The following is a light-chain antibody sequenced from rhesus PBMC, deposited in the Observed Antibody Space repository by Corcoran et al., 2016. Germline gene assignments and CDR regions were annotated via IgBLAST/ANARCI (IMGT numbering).Light chain of an antibody. CDR3: LQYNSSPPYR. V-gene: IGKV1-22*01. Sequence: DIQMTQSPSALSASVGDRVTISCRASQNIYSNLAWYQQHPGKAPNLLIYKASRVQSGVPSRVSGSGSGTDFTFTFSSLQPEEFATYYCLQYNSSPPYRFGQGTKVEIK. J-gene: IGKJ2*01. CDR2: KAS. CDR1: QNIYSN.